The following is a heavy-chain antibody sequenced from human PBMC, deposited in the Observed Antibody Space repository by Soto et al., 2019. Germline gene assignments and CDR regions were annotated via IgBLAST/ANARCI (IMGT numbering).Heavy chain of an antibody. D-gene: IGHD2-2*01. Sequence: TGGSLRLSCAASGFTFSSYAMSWVRQAPGKGLEWVSAISGSGGSTYYADSVKGRFTISRDNSKNTPYLQMNSLRAEDTAVYYCAKDRSLYCSSTSCSWVYWGQGTLVTVSS. CDR1: GFTFSSYA. V-gene: IGHV3-23*01. CDR2: ISGSGGST. J-gene: IGHJ4*02. CDR3: AKDRSLYCSSTSCSWVY.